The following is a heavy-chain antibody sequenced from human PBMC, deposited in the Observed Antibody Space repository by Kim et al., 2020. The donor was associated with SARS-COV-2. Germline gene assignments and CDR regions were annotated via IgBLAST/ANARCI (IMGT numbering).Heavy chain of an antibody. CDR2: INSDGSST. D-gene: IGHD5-18*01. Sequence: GGSLRLSCAASGFTFSSYWMHWVRQAPRKGLVWVSRINSDGSSTSYADSVKGRFTISRDNAKNTLYLQMNSLRAEDTAVYYCATWIQLYERPSGFDYWGQGTLVTVSS. J-gene: IGHJ4*02. CDR1: GFTFSSYW. V-gene: IGHV3-74*01. CDR3: ATWIQLYERPSGFDY.